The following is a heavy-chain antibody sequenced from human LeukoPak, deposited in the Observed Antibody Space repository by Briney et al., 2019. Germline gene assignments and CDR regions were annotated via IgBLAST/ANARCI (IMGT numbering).Heavy chain of an antibody. CDR1: RGTFNSYA. J-gene: IGHJ5*02. V-gene: IGHV1-69*04. CDR3: ARETYSSSTPRKNWFDP. CDR2: ITPILGIA. D-gene: IGHD6-6*01. Sequence: SSENVSCKASRGTFNSYAIRRLRQAPAPRLEWMGRITPILGIANYAQKFQGRVTITADKSTSTAYMELSSLRSEDTAVYYCARETYSSSTPRKNWFDPWGQGTLVTVSS.